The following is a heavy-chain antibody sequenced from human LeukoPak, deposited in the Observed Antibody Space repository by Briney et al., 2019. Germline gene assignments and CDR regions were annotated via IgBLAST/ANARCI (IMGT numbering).Heavy chain of an antibody. CDR1: GGSISSYY. D-gene: IGHD7-27*01. CDR2: IYYTGST. CDR3: ARGSRGDGAAFDI. V-gene: IGHV4-59*01. Sequence: SETLSLTCTVSGGSISSYYWSWIRQPPGKGLEWIGYIYYTGSTNYNPSLKSRVTISVDTSKNQFSLKLITMTAADTAVYYCARGSRGDGAAFDIWGQGTTVTVSS. J-gene: IGHJ3*02.